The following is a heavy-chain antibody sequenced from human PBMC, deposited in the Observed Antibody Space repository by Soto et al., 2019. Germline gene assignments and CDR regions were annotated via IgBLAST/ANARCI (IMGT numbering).Heavy chain of an antibody. CDR3: PRGGIAAAGTDNWFDR. J-gene: IGHJ5*02. V-gene: IGHV1-69*13. Sequence: SVKVSCKASGGTFSSYAISWVRQAPGQGLEWMGGIIPIFGTANYAQKFQVRVSISADESTITAYMELSSLRSEDTAVYYCPRGGIAAAGTDNWFDRWGQRTLVTVSS. D-gene: IGHD6-13*01. CDR2: IIPIFGTA. CDR1: GGTFSSYA.